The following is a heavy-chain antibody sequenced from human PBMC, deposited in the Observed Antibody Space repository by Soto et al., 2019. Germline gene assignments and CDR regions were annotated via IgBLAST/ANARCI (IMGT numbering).Heavy chain of an antibody. J-gene: IGHJ6*02. CDR3: ARAIWETYGMDV. D-gene: IGHD3-9*01. CDR2: ISSNGGST. Sequence: EVQLVESGGGLVQPGGSLRLSCAASGFTFSSYAMHWVRRAQGKGLEYVSAISSNGGSTYYANSVKGRFTISRDNSKNTLYLQMGSLRAEDMAVYYCARAIWETYGMDVWGQGTTVTVSS. V-gene: IGHV3-64*01. CDR1: GFTFSSYA.